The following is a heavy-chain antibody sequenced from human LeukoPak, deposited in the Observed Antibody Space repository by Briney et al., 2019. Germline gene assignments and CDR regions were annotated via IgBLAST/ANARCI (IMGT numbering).Heavy chain of an antibody. CDR1: GFTFSSYW. V-gene: IGHV3-7*01. CDR2: IKQDGCEK. CDR3: AREAYSSPTGY. Sequence: GGSLRLSCAASGFTFSSYWMSWVRQAPGKGLEWVANIKQDGCEKYYVDSVKGRFTISRDNAKNSLYLQMNSLRAEDTAVYYCAREAYSSPTGYWGQGTLVTVSS. J-gene: IGHJ4*02. D-gene: IGHD6-13*01.